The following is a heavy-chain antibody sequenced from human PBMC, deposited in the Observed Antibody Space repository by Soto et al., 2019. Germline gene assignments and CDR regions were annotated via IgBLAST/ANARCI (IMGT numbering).Heavy chain of an antibody. Sequence: SDTLSLTFNVSGGSINSYYWSWIRQPAGKGLEWIVRISSGGSAIYNPSLKSRVTISVDTSKNQFSLRLTSVTAAGTAVYLCARDAYTNWFDXWGQGTRVTVSX. V-gene: IGHV4-4*07. CDR3: ARDAYTNWFDX. D-gene: IGHD4-4*01. CDR2: ISSGGSA. CDR1: GGSINSYY. J-gene: IGHJ5*01.